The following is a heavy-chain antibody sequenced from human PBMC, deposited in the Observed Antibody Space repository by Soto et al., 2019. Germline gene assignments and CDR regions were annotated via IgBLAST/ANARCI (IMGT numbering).Heavy chain of an antibody. CDR3: ARIEKFSSWYRYSSGWYLDV. CDR1: GFTFSSYS. Sequence: PVGSLRLSCAAAGFTFSSYSMNWVRQAPGKGLEWASYISSSSSTIYYADSLKGRFTISRDNAKNSLYLQMNSLRDEDTAVYYCARIEKFSSWYRYSSGWYLDVWGQGTTVTV. V-gene: IGHV3-48*02. CDR2: ISSSSSTI. J-gene: IGHJ6*02. D-gene: IGHD6-19*01.